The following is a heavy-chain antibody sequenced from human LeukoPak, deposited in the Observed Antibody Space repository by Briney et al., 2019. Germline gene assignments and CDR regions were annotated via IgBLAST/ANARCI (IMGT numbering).Heavy chain of an antibody. V-gene: IGHV1-46*01. Sequence: ASVKVSCKASGCTFTSYYMHWVRQAPGQGLEWMGIINPSGGSTSYAQKFQGRVTMTGDTSTSTVYMELSSLRSEDTAVYYCAREMATIVKDYYYYGMDVWGQGATVTVSS. CDR2: INPSGGST. CDR1: GCTFTSYY. D-gene: IGHD5-24*01. J-gene: IGHJ6*02. CDR3: AREMATIVKDYYYYGMDV.